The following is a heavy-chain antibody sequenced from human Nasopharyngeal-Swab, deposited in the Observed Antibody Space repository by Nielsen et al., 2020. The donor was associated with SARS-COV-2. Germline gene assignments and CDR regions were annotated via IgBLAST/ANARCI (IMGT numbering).Heavy chain of an antibody. V-gene: IGHV2-70*01. CDR3: ARIRDGFADY. CDR2: IDWDDDK. D-gene: IGHD5-24*01. Sequence: WIRQPPGKALEWLALIDWDDDKYYSTSLKTRLTISKDTPKNQVVLTMTNMDPVDTATYYCARIRDGFADYWGQGTLITVSS. J-gene: IGHJ4*02.